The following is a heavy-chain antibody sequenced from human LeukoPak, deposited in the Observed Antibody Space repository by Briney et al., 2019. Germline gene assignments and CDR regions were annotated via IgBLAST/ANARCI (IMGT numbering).Heavy chain of an antibody. CDR3: ARDSKMATIYDY. J-gene: IGHJ4*02. CDR2: IYYSGST. D-gene: IGHD5-24*01. Sequence: PSETLSLTCTVSGGSISSYYWSWIRQPPGKGLEWIGYIYYSGSTNYNPSLKSRVTISVDTSKNQFSLKLSSVTAADTAVYYCARDSKMATIYDYWGQGTLVTVSS. CDR1: GGSISSYY. V-gene: IGHV4-59*01.